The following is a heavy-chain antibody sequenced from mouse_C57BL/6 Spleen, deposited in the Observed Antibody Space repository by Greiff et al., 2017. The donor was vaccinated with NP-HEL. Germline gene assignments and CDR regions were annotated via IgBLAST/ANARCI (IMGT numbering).Heavy chain of an antibody. CDR3: ARSSYYGYEGYFDV. CDR2: ILPGSGST. J-gene: IGHJ1*03. CDR1: GYTFTGYW. V-gene: IGHV1-9*01. Sequence: QVQLKQSGAELMKPGASVKLSCKATGYTFTGYWIEWVKQRPGHGLEWIGEILPGSGSTNYKEKFKGKATFTADTSSNTAYMQLSSLTTEDSAIYYCARSSYYGYEGYFDVWGTGTTVTVSS. D-gene: IGHD2-2*01.